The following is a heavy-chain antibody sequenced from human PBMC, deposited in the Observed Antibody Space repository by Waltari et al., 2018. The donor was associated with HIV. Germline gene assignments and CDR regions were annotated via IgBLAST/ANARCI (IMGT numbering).Heavy chain of an antibody. CDR2: IYTSGST. D-gene: IGHD6-13*01. V-gene: IGHV4-4*07. CDR1: GGSLRTSY. J-gene: IGHJ6*02. Sequence: QVKLQESRPGLVKPSEPLSLTCSVAGGSLRTSYWSWIRPPAGKGLEWIGRIYTSGSTNYNPSLKSRVTMSVDTSKKQFSLKLSSVTAADTAVYYCARDPIAAAGRNYYGMDVWGQGTTVTVSS. CDR3: ARDPIAAAGRNYYGMDV.